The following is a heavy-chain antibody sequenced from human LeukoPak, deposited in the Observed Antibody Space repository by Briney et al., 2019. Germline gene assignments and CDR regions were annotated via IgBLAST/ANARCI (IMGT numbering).Heavy chain of an antibody. D-gene: IGHD3-22*01. J-gene: IGHJ4*02. V-gene: IGHV3-23*01. CDR3: ALRNYYDSSGYSSVLGY. CDR2: TSGSGGST. Sequence: PGGSLRLSCAASGFTFSSYAMSWVRQARGKGLEWVSATSGSGGSTYYADSVKGRFTISRDNSKNTLYLQMNSLRAEDTAVYYCALRNYYDSSGYSSVLGYWGQGTLVTVSS. CDR1: GFTFSSYA.